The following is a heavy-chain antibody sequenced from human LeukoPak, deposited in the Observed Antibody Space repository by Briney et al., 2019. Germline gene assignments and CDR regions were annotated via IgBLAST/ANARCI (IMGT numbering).Heavy chain of an antibody. CDR3: ARTPRGYDYVWGSYRVYFDY. D-gene: IGHD3-16*01. CDR2: ISISGSSR. V-gene: IGHV3-48*04. J-gene: IGHJ4*02. Sequence: PGGSLRLSCAASGFSFSTHSMTWVRLAPGKGLEWLSFISISGSSRHYADSVKGRFTISRDNAENSLYLQMNSLRAEDTAVYYCARTPRGYDYVWGSYRVYFDYWGQGTLVTVSS. CDR1: GFSFSTHS.